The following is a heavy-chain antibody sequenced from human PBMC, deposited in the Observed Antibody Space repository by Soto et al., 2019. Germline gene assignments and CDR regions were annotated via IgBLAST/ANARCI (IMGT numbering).Heavy chain of an antibody. CDR2: LRRKAYVRTT. CDR1: GFTFGDYD. CDR3: GKRTYSNKYDFDD. D-gene: IGHD4-4*01. J-gene: IGHJ4*02. V-gene: IGHV3-49*03. Sequence: SLRLSCTTSGFTFGDYDMSCISQAPGKGLEWVGVLRRKAYVRTTHYAASVKGRFTISGYDSISIAYLQMNSLKSEDTAVYYCGKRTYSNKYDFDDRGQGTLVTVSS.